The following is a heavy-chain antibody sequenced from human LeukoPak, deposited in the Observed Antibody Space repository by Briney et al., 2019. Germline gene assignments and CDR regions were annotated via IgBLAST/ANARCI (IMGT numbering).Heavy chain of an antibody. CDR1: GYTFTSYG. Sequence: ASVKVSCKASGYTFTSYGISWVRQAPGQGLEWMGWISAYNGNTNYAQKLQGRVTMTTDTSTSTAYRELRSLRSDDTAMYYCAREVRIGYFDYGGRGTWVTVPS. CDR2: ISAYNGNT. CDR3: AREVRIGYFDY. J-gene: IGHJ4*02. V-gene: IGHV1-18*01. D-gene: IGHD2/OR15-2a*01.